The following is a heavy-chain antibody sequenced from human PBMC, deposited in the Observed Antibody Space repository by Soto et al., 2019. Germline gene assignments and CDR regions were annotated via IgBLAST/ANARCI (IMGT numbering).Heavy chain of an antibody. CDR1: GFTFGSYA. V-gene: IGHV3-23*01. D-gene: IGHD1-26*01. Sequence: EVQLLESGGGLVQPGGSLRLSCAASGFTFGSYAMSWVRQAPGKGLEWVSLVTYSGANTYYAGSVTGRFTISRDNSRNTLYLQMRRMRVEDPAVYYCATPSLSTGGYSSFDSWGRGTLVTVSS. J-gene: IGHJ4*02. CDR3: ATPSLSTGGYSSFDS. CDR2: VTYSGANT.